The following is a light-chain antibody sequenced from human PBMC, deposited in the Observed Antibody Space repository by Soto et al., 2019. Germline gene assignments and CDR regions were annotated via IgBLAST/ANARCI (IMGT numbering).Light chain of an antibody. CDR2: DDS. CDR3: HVWDRSREHV. CDR1: NIGSKS. J-gene: IGLJ1*01. Sequence: SYELTQPPSVSVAPGQTARITCGGNNIGSKSVHWYQQKPCQAPVLVVDDDSDRPSGIPERLPGSNSGHTASLPLSRVEAGDEAGYFCHVWDRSREHVFGTGTKVTVL. V-gene: IGLV3-21*02.